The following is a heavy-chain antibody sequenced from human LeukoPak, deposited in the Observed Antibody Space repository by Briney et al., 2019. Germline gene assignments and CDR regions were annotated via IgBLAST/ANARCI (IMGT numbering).Heavy chain of an antibody. J-gene: IGHJ6*03. V-gene: IGHV1-69*05. CDR1: GGTFSSYA. D-gene: IGHD3-10*01. CDR2: IIPIFGTA. CDR3: ARDEWFGEFDYYYMDV. Sequence: SVKVSCKASGGTFSSYAISWVRQAPGQGLEGLGRIIPIFGTANYAQKFQGRVTITTDESTSTDYMELSRLRSEDTAVYYCARDEWFGEFDYYYMDVWGKGTTVTVSS.